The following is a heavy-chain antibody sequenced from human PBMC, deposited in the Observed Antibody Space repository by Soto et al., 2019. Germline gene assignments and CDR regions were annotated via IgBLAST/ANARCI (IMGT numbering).Heavy chain of an antibody. CDR2: ISGSGGST. CDR1: GFTFSSYA. J-gene: IGHJ6*02. Sequence: EVQLLESGGGLVQPGGSLRLSCAASGFTFSSYAMSWVRQAPGKGLEWVPAISGSGGSTYYADSVKGRFTISRDNSKNTLYLQMNSLRAEDKAVYYCAKARVGYYYYGMDVWGQGTTVTVSS. V-gene: IGHV3-23*01. D-gene: IGHD2-2*01. CDR3: AKARVGYYYYGMDV.